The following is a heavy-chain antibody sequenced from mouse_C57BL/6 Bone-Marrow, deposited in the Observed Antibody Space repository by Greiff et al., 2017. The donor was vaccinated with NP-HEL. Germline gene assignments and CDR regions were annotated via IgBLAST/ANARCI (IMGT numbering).Heavy chain of an antibody. CDR1: GFTFNTYA. V-gene: IGHV10-3*01. Sequence: EVQLVESGGGLVQPKGSLKLSCAASGFTFNTYAMHWVRQAPGKGLEWVARIRSKSSNYATYYADSVKDRFTISRDDSQSMLYLQMNNLKTEDTAMYYCVRDQGYGNLPWFAYWGQGTLVTVSA. J-gene: IGHJ3*01. D-gene: IGHD2-1*01. CDR2: IRSKSSNYAT. CDR3: VRDQGYGNLPWFAY.